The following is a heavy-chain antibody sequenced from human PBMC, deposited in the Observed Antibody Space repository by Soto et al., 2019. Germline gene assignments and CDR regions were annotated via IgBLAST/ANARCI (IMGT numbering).Heavy chain of an antibody. CDR3: ARGRYGDY. CDR2: ISAHNGNX. D-gene: IGHD1-1*01. J-gene: IGHJ4*02. Sequence: QVHLVQSGAEVKKPGASVKVSCKASGYTFTSYGITWVRQAPGQGLEWMGWISAHNGNXDYAQKLQGRVIVTRDTXXXTXXXXLRSLRSDDTAVYYCARGRYGDYWGQGALVTVSS. V-gene: IGHV1-18*01. CDR1: GYTFTSYG.